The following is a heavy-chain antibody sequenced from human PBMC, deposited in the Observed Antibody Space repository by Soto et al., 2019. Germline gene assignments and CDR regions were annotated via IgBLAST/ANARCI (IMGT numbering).Heavy chain of an antibody. CDR3: AKVKGLSIAAPMDV. CDR1: GFTFSSYA. Sequence: GGSLRLSCAASGFTFSSYAMSWVRQAPGKGLEWVSAISGSGGSTYYADSVKGRFTISRDNSKNTLYLQMNSLRAEDTAVYYCAKVKGLSIAAPMDVWGQGTTVTVSS. V-gene: IGHV3-23*01. J-gene: IGHJ6*02. D-gene: IGHD6-13*01. CDR2: ISGSGGST.